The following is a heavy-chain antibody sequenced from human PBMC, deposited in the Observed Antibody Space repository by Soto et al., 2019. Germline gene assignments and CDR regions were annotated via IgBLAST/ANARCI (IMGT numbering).Heavy chain of an antibody. D-gene: IGHD3-16*01. CDR3: TREIGGKGEN. Sequence: AGGSRRFPWAPSGFTFSSYGFHWARQVQGKGLLWVSRLEEYGNHINYAASVRGRVTISRDNARNTLCLEMNSLRAEDTALYYCTREIGGKGENWGPGTLVTVSS. V-gene: IGHV3-74*01. CDR1: GFTFSSYG. J-gene: IGHJ4*02. CDR2: LEEYGNHI.